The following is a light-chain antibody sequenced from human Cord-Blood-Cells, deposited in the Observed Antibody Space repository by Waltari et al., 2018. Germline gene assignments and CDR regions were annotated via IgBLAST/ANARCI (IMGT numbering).Light chain of an antibody. J-gene: IGLJ3*02. CDR1: SSDVGGYNY. CDR3: SSYTSSSTWV. CDR2: DVS. V-gene: IGLV2-14*01. Sequence: QSALTQPASVSGSPGPSITISCTGTSSDVGGYNYVSWYQQHPGKAPKLMIYDVSKRPSGVSNRISGSKSGNTASLTISGLQAEDEADYYCSSYTSSSTWVFGGGTKLTVL.